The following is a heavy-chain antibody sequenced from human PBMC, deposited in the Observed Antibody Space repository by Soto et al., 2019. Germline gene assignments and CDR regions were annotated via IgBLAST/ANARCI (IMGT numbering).Heavy chain of an antibody. CDR2: IIPIFGTA. V-gene: IGHV1-69*01. CDR3: ARGDLSCSSTSCPPLYYYYYGMDV. CDR1: GGTFSSYA. Sequence: QVQLVQSGAEVKKPGSSVKVSCKASGGTFSSYAISWVRQAPGQGLEWMGGIIPIFGTANYAQKFQGRVKITADESTSTAYMELSSLRSEDTAVYYCARGDLSCSSTSCPPLYYYYYGMDVWGQGTTVTVSS. J-gene: IGHJ6*02. D-gene: IGHD2-2*01.